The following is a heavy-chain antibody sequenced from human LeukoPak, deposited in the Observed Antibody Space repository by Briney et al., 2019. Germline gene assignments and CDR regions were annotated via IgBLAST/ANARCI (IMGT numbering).Heavy chain of an antibody. D-gene: IGHD1-26*01. J-gene: IGHJ3*02. Sequence: SETLSLTCIVSGGSISSSSYYWGWIRQPPGTGLEWIGSIYYSGSTYYNPSLKSRVTISVDTSKNQFSLKLSSVTAADTAVYYCARLGVGATIYAFDIWGQGTMVTVSS. CDR1: GGSISSSSYY. V-gene: IGHV4-39*01. CDR2: IYYSGST. CDR3: ARLGVGATIYAFDI.